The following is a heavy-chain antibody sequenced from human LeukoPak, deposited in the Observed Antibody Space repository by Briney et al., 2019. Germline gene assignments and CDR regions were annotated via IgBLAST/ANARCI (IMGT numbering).Heavy chain of an antibody. CDR2: ISTSNGNT. D-gene: IGHD1-7*01. CDR3: ATANNWNYALGY. Sequence: ASVKVSCKASGDTFIRYGITWVRQAPGQGLEWMGWISTSNGNTNSGQKFQGRVTMTTDKSTGTAHMELRSLRSDDTAMYYCATANNWNYALGYWGQGTLVTVSS. J-gene: IGHJ4*02. V-gene: IGHV1-18*01. CDR1: GDTFIRYG.